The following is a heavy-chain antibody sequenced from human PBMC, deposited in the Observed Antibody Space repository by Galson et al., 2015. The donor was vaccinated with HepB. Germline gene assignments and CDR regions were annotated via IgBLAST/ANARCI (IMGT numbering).Heavy chain of an antibody. Sequence: VKVSCKASGYTFTSYGISWVRQAPGQGLEWMGWISAYNGNTNYAQKLQGRVTMTTDTSTSTAYMELRSLRSDDTAVYYCARHRIRYYYDSSGLDAFDIWGQGTMVTVSS. CDR1: GYTFTSYG. D-gene: IGHD3-22*01. CDR3: ARHRIRYYYDSSGLDAFDI. V-gene: IGHV1-18*04. CDR2: ISAYNGNT. J-gene: IGHJ3*02.